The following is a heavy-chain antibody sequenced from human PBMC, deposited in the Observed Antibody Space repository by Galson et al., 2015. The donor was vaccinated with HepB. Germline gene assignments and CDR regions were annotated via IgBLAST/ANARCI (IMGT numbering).Heavy chain of an antibody. Sequence: VKVSCKVSGYSFTDYYMHWVQQAPGKGLEWMGLVDPANGETIYAEKFQGRLTIIADTSTDTAYMELSSLRSEDTAVYYCATDLNSRDGDAMYYYYYMDVWGKGTTVTVS. J-gene: IGHJ6*03. CDR1: GYSFTDYY. D-gene: IGHD4-17*01. V-gene: IGHV1-69-2*01. CDR3: ATDLNSRDGDAMYYYYYMDV. CDR2: VDPANGET.